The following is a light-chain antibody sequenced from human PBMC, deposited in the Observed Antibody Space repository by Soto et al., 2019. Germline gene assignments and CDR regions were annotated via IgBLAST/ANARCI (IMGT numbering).Light chain of an antibody. V-gene: IGKV1-39*01. CDR1: QSIRSY. CDR3: LQSYSNTMYT. Sequence: DIQMTQSPSSLSASVGDRVTITCRASQSIRSYLNWYQQKPGKSPKLLIYAAFSLQSVVPSRLSFHGLVTDFLFIIRSLQPEDSAIYYCLQSYSNTMYTCRQWTKLEMK. CDR2: AAF. J-gene: IGKJ2*01.